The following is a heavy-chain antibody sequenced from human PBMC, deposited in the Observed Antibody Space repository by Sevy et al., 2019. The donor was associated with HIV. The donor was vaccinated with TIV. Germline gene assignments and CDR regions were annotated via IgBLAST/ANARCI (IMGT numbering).Heavy chain of an antibody. CDR1: GFSFSTHG. CDR2: ISYDGIKK. D-gene: IGHD5-18*01. V-gene: IGHV3-30*03. CDR3: ARDLGEYNYSPSFY. J-gene: IGHJ4*02. Sequence: GGSLRLSCAASGFSFSTHGMHWVRQAPGKGLEGVAVISYDGIKKYYVDSLKGRFTISRDNSKNTLYLKMNSLKTDDTAVYYCARDLGEYNYSPSFYWGQGTLVTVSS.